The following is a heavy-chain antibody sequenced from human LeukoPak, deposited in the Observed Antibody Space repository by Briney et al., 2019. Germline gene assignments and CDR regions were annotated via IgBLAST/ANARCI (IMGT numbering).Heavy chain of an antibody. Sequence: SETLSLTCTVSGGSISSGDYYWSWIRQPPGKGLEWIGYIYYSGSTYYNPSLKSRVTISVDTSKNQLSLKLSSVTAADTAVYYCARGVAASNWFGPWGQGTLVTVSS. CDR1: GGSISSGDYY. D-gene: IGHD2-15*01. J-gene: IGHJ5*02. V-gene: IGHV4-30-4*08. CDR2: IYYSGST. CDR3: ARGVAASNWFGP.